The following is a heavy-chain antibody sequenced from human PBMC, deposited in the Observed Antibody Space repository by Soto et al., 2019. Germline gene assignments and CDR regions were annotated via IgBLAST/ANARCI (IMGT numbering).Heavy chain of an antibody. CDR2: IYYSGST. CDR3: ASGIESSSYY. J-gene: IGHJ4*02. CDR1: GGSISSSSYY. D-gene: IGHD6-13*01. V-gene: IGHV4-39*01. Sequence: SETLSLTCTVSGGSISSSSYYWGWIRQPPGKGLEWIGSIYYSGSTYYNPSLKSRVTISVDTSKNQFSLKLSSVTAADTAVYYCASGIESSSYYWGQGTLVTVSS.